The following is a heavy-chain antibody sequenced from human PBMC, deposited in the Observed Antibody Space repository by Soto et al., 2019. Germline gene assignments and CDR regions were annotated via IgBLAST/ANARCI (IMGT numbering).Heavy chain of an antibody. CDR2: IYPYDSET. J-gene: IGHJ4*02. CDR3: ARRRYCAHGVCGNFDY. D-gene: IGHD2-8*01. V-gene: IGHV5-51*01. Sequence: PGESLKISCEGSGYRFTTYWIGWVRQMPGKGLEWMGIIYPYDSETRYSPSFQGRVTLSADKSITTAYLQWSSLKASDTAMYYCARRRYCAHGVCGNFDYWGQGTLVTVSS. CDR1: GYRFTTYW.